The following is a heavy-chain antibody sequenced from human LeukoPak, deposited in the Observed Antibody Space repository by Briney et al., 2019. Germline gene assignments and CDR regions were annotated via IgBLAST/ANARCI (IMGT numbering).Heavy chain of an antibody. CDR1: AYTFTSYG. CDR2: ISAYNGNT. J-gene: IGHJ4*02. CDR3: ARVNMRWFGEFQEFDY. Sequence: ASVKVSCKASAYTFTSYGISWVRQAPGQGLEWMGWISAYNGNTNYAQKLQGRVTMTTDTSTSTAYMELRSLRSDDTAVYYCARVNMRWFGEFQEFDYWGQGTLVTVSS. D-gene: IGHD3-10*01. V-gene: IGHV1-18*04.